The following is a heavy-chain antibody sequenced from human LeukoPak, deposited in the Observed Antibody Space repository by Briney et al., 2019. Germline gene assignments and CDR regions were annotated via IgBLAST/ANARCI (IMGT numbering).Heavy chain of an antibody. Sequence: TGGSLRLSCAASGFTFSSYAMSWVRQAPGKGLEWVSAISGSGGSTYYADSVKGRFTISRDNSKNSLYLQMNSLRAEDTAVYYCATSGVLRFLEWLLPDYWGQGTLVTVSS. CDR1: GFTFSSYA. CDR2: ISGSGGST. J-gene: IGHJ4*02. D-gene: IGHD3-3*01. CDR3: ATSGVLRFLEWLLPDY. V-gene: IGHV3-23*01.